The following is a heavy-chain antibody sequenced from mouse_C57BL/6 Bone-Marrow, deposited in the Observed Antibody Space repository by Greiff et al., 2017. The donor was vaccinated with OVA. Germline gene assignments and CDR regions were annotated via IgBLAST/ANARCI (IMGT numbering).Heavy chain of an antibody. CDR3: ARVPITTVVDFDY. D-gene: IGHD1-1*01. Sequence: EVQLQQSGPELVKPGASVKMSCKASGYTFTDYNMHWVKQSHGKSLEWIGYINPNNGGTSYNQKFKGKATLTVNQSSSTAYMELRSLTSEDSAVYYCARVPITTVVDFDYWGQGTTLTVSS. CDR1: GYTFTDYN. CDR2: INPNNGGT. V-gene: IGHV1-22*01. J-gene: IGHJ2*01.